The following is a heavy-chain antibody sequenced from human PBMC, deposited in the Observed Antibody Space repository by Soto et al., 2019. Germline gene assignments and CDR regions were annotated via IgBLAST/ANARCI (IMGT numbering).Heavy chain of an antibody. D-gene: IGHD2-15*01. CDR1: GYTFTNFG. CDR3: ARATYCSGGNCYYFDS. V-gene: IGHV1-18*04. J-gene: IGHJ4*02. Sequence: QVQLVQSGAEVKKPGASVKVSCKALGYTFTNFGVSWVRQAPGQGLEWMGWISTYSGNTHYPQRLQGRVTMTTVTSSLTAYMELRSLRSDDTAVYYCARATYCSGGNCYYFDSWGQGPWSPSPQ. CDR2: ISTYSGNT.